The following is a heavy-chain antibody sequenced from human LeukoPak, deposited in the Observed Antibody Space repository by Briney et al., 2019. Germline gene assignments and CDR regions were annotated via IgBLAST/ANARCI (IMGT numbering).Heavy chain of an antibody. V-gene: IGHV1-46*01. J-gene: IGHJ4*02. CDR2: INLSGGST. Sequence: ASVKVSCKASGFTFINYYMHWVRQAPGQGLEWLGIINLSGGSTHYPQKFQDRVTMTRDTSTSTVYMELSSLRSEDTAVYYCARDLDYGEKSEDYWGQGTLVTISS. CDR3: ARDLDYGEKSEDY. CDR1: GFTFINYY. D-gene: IGHD4/OR15-4a*01.